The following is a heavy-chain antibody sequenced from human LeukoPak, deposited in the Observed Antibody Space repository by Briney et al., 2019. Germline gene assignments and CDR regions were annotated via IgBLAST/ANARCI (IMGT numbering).Heavy chain of an antibody. Sequence: GASVKVSLQSSGYTFTSYYIHWVRQPPGQGLEWMGIINPSGGSTSYAQKFQGRVTMTRDTSTSTVYMELSSLRSEDTAVYYCARNGPNYDFWSGYYTGSPYNFDYWGQGTGITVTS. CDR1: GYTFTSYY. CDR2: INPSGGST. J-gene: IGHJ4*02. V-gene: IGHV1-46*01. CDR3: ARNGPNYDFWSGYYTGSPYNFDY. D-gene: IGHD3-3*01.